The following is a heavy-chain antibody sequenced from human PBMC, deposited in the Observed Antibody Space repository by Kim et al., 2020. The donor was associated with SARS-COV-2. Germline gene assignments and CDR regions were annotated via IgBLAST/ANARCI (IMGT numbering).Heavy chain of an antibody. J-gene: IGHJ5*02. Sequence: SETLSLTCAVSGGSISSSSSWSWVRQPPGKGLEWIGEIDHSGDSSYNASLKSRVTISLDKSKNHFSLRLNSVTAADTAVYYCARGVSSAWTLRAWFDPWG. CDR2: IDHSGDS. D-gene: IGHD6-19*01. CDR3: ARGVSSAWTLRAWFDP. V-gene: IGHV4-4*02. CDR1: GGSISSSSS.